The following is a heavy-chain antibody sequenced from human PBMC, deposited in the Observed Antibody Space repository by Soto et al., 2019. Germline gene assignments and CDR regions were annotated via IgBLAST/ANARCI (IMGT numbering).Heavy chain of an antibody. CDR3: ARGPPYYDILTGYYRRYYYYGMDV. J-gene: IGHJ6*02. V-gene: IGHV4-4*02. CDR1: GGSISSSNW. CDR2: IYHSGST. Sequence: PSETLCLTCAVSGGSISSSNWWSWVRQPPGKGLEWIGEIYHSGSTNYNPSLKSRVTISVDKSKNQFSLKLSSVTAADTAVYYCARGPPYYDILTGYYRRYYYYGMDVWGQGTTVTVSS. D-gene: IGHD3-9*01.